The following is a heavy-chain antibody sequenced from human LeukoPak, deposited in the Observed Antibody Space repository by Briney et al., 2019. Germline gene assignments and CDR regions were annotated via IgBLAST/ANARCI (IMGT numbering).Heavy chain of an antibody. CDR3: ARGVEPLAANTLAY. D-gene: IGHD1-14*01. CDR2: LYSDGNT. CDR1: GFTVITND. Sequence: GGSLRLSCAASGFTVITNDMTWVLQAPGKGLEWVSDLYSDGNTKYADSVQGRFTISRDNSKNTLYLEMNSLSPDDTAVYYCARGVEPLAANTLAYWGQGTLVTVSS. J-gene: IGHJ4*02. V-gene: IGHV3-53*01.